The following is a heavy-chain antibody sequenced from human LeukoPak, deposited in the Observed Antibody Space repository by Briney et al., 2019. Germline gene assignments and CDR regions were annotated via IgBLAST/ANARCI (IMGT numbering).Heavy chain of an antibody. CDR3: ARASSGYYWDFDY. D-gene: IGHD3-22*01. Sequence: SETLSLTCTVSGGSISSSSNFWGWIRQPPGKGLEWVGSIYYRGNTYYNPSLKSRVTLSADTSKNQFSLKVTSVTAADTAVYYCARASSGYYWDFDYWGQGALVTVSS. CDR2: IYYRGNT. V-gene: IGHV4-39*01. J-gene: IGHJ4*02. CDR1: GGSISSSSNF.